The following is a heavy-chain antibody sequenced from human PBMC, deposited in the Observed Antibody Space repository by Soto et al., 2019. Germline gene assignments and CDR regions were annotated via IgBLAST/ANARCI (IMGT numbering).Heavy chain of an antibody. V-gene: IGHV1-8*01. J-gene: IGHJ4*02. CDR1: GYTFTSYD. D-gene: IGHD6-19*01. Sequence: ASVKVSCKASGYTFTSYDINWLRQATGQGLEWMGWMNPNSGNTGYAQKFQGRVTMTRNTSISTAYMELSSLRSEDTAVYYCARGLYSSGWTDYWGQGTLVTVSS. CDR3: ARGLYSSGWTDY. CDR2: MNPNSGNT.